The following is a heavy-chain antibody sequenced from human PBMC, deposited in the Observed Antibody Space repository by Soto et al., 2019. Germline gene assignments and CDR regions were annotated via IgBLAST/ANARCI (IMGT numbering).Heavy chain of an antibody. CDR1: GFNFRRYW. Sequence: EVQLVESGGGLVQPGGSLRLSCAASGFNFRRYWMSWVRQAPGKGLEWVANIKEAGSEQYYVDSVKGRFTIFRDNAKNSLSLQMNSLRAEDTAIYYCARDPTASYGDSLLFDYWGQGTLVIVSS. CDR2: IKEAGSEQ. J-gene: IGHJ4*02. V-gene: IGHV3-7*01. D-gene: IGHD4-17*01. CDR3: ARDPTASYGDSLLFDY.